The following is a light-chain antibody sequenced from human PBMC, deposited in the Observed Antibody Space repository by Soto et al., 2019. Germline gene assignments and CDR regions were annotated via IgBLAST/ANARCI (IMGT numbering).Light chain of an antibody. Sequence: IQMTQSPSSLSASVGDRVTITCRASQTINSYLNWYQQKPGKAPKLLIYGASSLQSGVPSRFSGSGSGTDFTLTISSLQPEDFATYYCQQSYSMALSFGGGTEVE. V-gene: IGKV1-39*01. CDR1: QTINSY. J-gene: IGKJ4*01. CDR3: QQSYSMALS. CDR2: GAS.